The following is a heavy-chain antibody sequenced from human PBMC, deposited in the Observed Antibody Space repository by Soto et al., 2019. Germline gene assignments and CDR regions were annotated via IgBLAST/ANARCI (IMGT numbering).Heavy chain of an antibody. D-gene: IGHD1-26*01. V-gene: IGHV3-30*18. J-gene: IGHJ3*02. CDR3: AKGLLAIVGTTLPRDAFNI. CDR1: VFSFTTYV. Sequence: GSLRLACAASVFSFTTYVMHWVRQAPGKGLAWVAVISHDGSYKYYGDAVKGRFTISRDTSKNAVYLEMNSLRPEDTAVYYCAKGLLAIVGTTLPRDAFNIWGQGTMVTVSS. CDR2: ISHDGSYK.